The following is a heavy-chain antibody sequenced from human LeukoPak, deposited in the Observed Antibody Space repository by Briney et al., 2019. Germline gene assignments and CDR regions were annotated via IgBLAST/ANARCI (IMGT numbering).Heavy chain of an antibody. CDR1: GFTFSTHT. V-gene: IGHV3-21*01. CDR2: ISGSTNSYI. D-gene: IGHD1-26*01. CDR3: AKGSSNFDY. J-gene: IGHJ4*02. Sequence: GGSLRLSCAASGFTFSTHTMNWVRQAPGKGLEWVSTISGSTNSYIYYADSVKGRFTISRDNAKNSLYLQMNSLGAEDTAVYYCAKGSSNFDYWGQGTLVTVSS.